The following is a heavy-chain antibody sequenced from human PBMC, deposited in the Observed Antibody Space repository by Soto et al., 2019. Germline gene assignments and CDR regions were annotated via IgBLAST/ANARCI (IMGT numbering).Heavy chain of an antibody. CDR1: GGTFSSYA. Sequence: QVQLVQSGAEVKKPGSSVKVSCKASGGTFSSYAISWVRQAPGQGLEWMGGIIPIFGTANYAQKFQGRVTISADESTSRAYMELSSLRSEDTAVYYCARGSFPYCGGDCYGTNWYFDLWGRGTLVTVSS. V-gene: IGHV1-69*01. D-gene: IGHD2-21*02. CDR2: IIPIFGTA. J-gene: IGHJ2*01. CDR3: ARGSFPYCGGDCYGTNWYFDL.